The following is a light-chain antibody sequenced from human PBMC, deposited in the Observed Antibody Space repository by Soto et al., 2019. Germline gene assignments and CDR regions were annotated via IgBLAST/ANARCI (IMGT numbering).Light chain of an antibody. CDR3: QQYGSSTWT. J-gene: IGKJ1*01. V-gene: IGKV3-20*01. CDR1: QSVSSD. CDR2: DAS. Sequence: EIVFTQSPATLSLSPGERATLSCRASQSVSSDLAWYRQKPGQAPRLLIYDASSRETGIPERFTGSGSGTEFTLTISRLEPEDFAVYYCQQYGSSTWTFGQGTKLDIK.